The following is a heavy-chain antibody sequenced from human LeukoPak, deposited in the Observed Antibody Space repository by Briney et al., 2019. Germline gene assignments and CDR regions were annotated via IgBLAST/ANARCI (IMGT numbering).Heavy chain of an antibody. CDR3: ARDRSVAGTVDY. D-gene: IGHD6-19*01. Sequence: PGGSLRLSCAASGFSFSSYSMNWVRQAPGKGLEWVSSISSSSTFISYADSVKGRSTISRDNAKNSLYLQMNSLTAEDTAVYYCARDRSVAGTVDYWGQGTLVTVSS. J-gene: IGHJ4*02. CDR1: GFSFSSYS. V-gene: IGHV3-21*01. CDR2: ISSSSTFI.